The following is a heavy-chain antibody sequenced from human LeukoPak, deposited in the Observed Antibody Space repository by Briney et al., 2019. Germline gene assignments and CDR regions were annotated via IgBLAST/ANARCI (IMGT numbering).Heavy chain of an antibody. V-gene: IGHV3-23*01. CDR1: GGTFSSYA. D-gene: IGHD1-26*01. Sequence: SCKASGGTFSSYAMSWVRQAPGKGLEWVSAISGSGGSTYYADSVKGRFTISRDNSKNTLYLQMNSLRAEDTAVYYCAKMSLIVGATGYWGQGTLVTVSS. J-gene: IGHJ4*02. CDR3: AKMSLIVGATGY. CDR2: ISGSGGST.